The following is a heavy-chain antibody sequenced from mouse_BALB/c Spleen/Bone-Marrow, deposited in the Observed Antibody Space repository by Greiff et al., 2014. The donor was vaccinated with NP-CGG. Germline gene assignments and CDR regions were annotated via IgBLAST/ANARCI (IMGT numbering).Heavy chain of an antibody. D-gene: IGHD1-1*02. CDR3: ARGRTMGGYAMDY. V-gene: IGHV1-81*01. J-gene: IGHJ4*01. CDR2: IYPGSGST. CDR1: GYTFTDYV. Sequence: VQLQQSGPELVKPGASVKMSCKASGYTFTDYVISWVKQGTGQGLEWIGEIYPGSGSTYYNEKFKGKATLTADKSSNTAYMQLSSLTSEDSAVDVCARGRTMGGYAMDYWGQGTSVTVSS.